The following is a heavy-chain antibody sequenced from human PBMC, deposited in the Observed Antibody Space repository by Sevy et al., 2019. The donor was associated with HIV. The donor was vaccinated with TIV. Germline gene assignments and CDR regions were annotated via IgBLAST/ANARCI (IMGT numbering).Heavy chain of an antibody. CDR3: ARGTMVREDSKYFQD. Sequence: SETLSLTCTVSGGSISIYYWSWIRQPPGKGLEWIGYIYYSGSTNYNPSLKSRVTMSVDTSKNQFSLKLRSVTAADTAVNYCARGTMVREDSKYFQDWGQGALVTVSS. CDR1: GGSISIYY. V-gene: IGHV4-59*13. J-gene: IGHJ1*01. CDR2: IYYSGST. D-gene: IGHD3-10*01.